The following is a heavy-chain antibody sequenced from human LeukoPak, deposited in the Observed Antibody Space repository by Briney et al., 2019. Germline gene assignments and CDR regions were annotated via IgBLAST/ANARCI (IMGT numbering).Heavy chain of an antibody. CDR2: ISGSGIST. CDR3: AGKYYFDY. V-gene: IGHV3-23*01. J-gene: IGHJ4*02. Sequence: GGSLRLSCAASGFTFSNFAMSWVRQAPGKGLEWVSSISGSGISTYYADSLKGRFTISRDNSKNTLYLQMNSLRAEDTAVYYCAGKYYFDYWGQGTLVTVSS. CDR1: GFTFSNFA.